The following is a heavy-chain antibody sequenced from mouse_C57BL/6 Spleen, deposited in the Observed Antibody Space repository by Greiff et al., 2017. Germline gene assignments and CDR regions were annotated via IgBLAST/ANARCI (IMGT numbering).Heavy chain of an antibody. J-gene: IGHJ4*01. V-gene: IGHV1-59*01. CDR3: ARSYYGYDEGYAMDY. D-gene: IGHD2-9*01. CDR2: IDPSDSYT. CDR1: GYTFTSYW. Sequence: VQLQQPGAELVRPGTSVKLSCKASGYTFTSYWMHWVKQRPGQGLEWIGVIDPSDSYTNYNQKFKGKATLTVDTSSSTAYMQLSSLTSEDSAVYYCARSYYGYDEGYAMDYWGQGTSVTVSS.